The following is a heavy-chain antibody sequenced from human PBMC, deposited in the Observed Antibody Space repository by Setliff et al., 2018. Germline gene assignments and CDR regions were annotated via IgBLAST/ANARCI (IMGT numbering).Heavy chain of an antibody. CDR3: ASSSGSSSNDAFDI. CDR1: GYSFSSYW. CDR2: IFPGNSDT. J-gene: IGHJ3*02. V-gene: IGHV5-51*01. D-gene: IGHD1-26*01. Sequence: GESLKISCKGSGYSFSSYWIGWVRQMPGKGLEWMGIIFPGNSDTRYSPSFQGQVTISADKSNSTAYLQWSSLKASDTAMYYCASSSGSSSNDAFDIWGQGTMVTVSS.